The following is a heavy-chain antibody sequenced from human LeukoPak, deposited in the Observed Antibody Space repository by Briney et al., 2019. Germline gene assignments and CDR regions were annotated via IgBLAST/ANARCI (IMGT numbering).Heavy chain of an antibody. Sequence: SETLSLTCAVYGGSFSGYYWSWIRQPPGKGLEWIGEISHSGSTNYNPSLKSRVTISVDTSKNQFSLKLSSVTAADTAVYYCARVSDSSGYYYYYYYYMDVWGKGTTVTVSS. J-gene: IGHJ6*03. D-gene: IGHD3-22*01. CDR1: GGSFSGYY. V-gene: IGHV4-34*01. CDR3: ARVSDSSGYYYYYYYYMDV. CDR2: ISHSGST.